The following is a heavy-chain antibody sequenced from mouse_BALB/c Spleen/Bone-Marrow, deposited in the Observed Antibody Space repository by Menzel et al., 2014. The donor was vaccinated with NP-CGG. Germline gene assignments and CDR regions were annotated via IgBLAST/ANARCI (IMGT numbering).Heavy chain of an antibody. CDR3: TRSDGYYVPHWYFDV. D-gene: IGHD2-3*01. V-gene: IGHV1S81*02. Sequence: VQLQQSGAELVKPGASAKLSCKASGYTFTSYYMYWVKQRPGQGLEWIGEINPSNGGTNFNEKFKSKATLTVGKSSSTAYMQLSSLTSEDSAVYYCTRSDGYYVPHWYFDVWGAGTTVTVAS. J-gene: IGHJ1*01. CDR1: GYTFTSYY. CDR2: INPSNGGT.